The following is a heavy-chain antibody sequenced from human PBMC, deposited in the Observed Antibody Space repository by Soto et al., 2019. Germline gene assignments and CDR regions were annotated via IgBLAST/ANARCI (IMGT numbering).Heavy chain of an antibody. CDR3: ARLKLVGATPDDAFDI. CDR2: IDWDDDK. V-gene: IGHV2-70*01. D-gene: IGHD1-26*01. CDR1: GFSLSTSGMC. Sequence: SGPTLVNPTQTLTLTCTFSGFSLSTSGMCVSWIRQPPGKALEWLALIDWDDDKYYSTSLKTRLTISKDTTKNQVVLTMTNMDPVDTATYYCARLKLVGATPDDAFDIWGQGTMVTVSS. J-gene: IGHJ3*02.